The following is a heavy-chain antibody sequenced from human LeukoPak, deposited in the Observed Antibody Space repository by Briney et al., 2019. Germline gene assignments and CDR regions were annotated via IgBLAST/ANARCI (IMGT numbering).Heavy chain of an antibody. CDR1: GFTFSSYA. J-gene: IGHJ4*02. D-gene: IGHD3-22*01. Sequence: GGSLRLSCAASGFTFSSYAMSWVRQAPGRGLEWVSYTSSSGSIIYYADSVKGRFTISRDNAKNSLFLQVNSLRAEDTAVYYCARELPQTYYYDSSGYVDYWGQGTLVTVSS. V-gene: IGHV3-48*01. CDR2: TSSSGSII. CDR3: ARELPQTYYYDSSGYVDY.